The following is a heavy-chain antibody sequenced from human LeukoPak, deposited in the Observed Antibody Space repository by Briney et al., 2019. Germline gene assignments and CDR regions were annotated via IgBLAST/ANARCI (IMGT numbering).Heavy chain of an antibody. D-gene: IGHD4-11*01. CDR3: ARGGHSNHDPFDY. V-gene: IGHV4-34*01. Sequence: SETLSLTCDVLGGPFSGYYWSWIRQPPGRGLEWIGEISQFGSTSYNPSLKSRVTISIDTSGGRFSLKMTSVTAADSAVYYCARGGHSNHDPFDYWGQGTLVTVSS. CDR2: ISQFGST. CDR1: GGPFSGYY. J-gene: IGHJ4*02.